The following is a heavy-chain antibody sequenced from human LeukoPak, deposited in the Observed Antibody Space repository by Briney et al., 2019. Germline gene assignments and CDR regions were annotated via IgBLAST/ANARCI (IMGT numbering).Heavy chain of an antibody. Sequence: GASVKVSCKASGYTFTSYYMHWVRQAPGQGLEWMGIINPSGGSTSYAQKFQGRVTMTRDTSTSTVYMELSSLRSEDTAVYYCARADYYDSSGKNTGDYWGRGTLVTVSS. D-gene: IGHD3-22*01. CDR3: ARADYYDSSGKNTGDY. CDR2: INPSGGST. V-gene: IGHV1-46*01. CDR1: GYTFTSYY. J-gene: IGHJ4*02.